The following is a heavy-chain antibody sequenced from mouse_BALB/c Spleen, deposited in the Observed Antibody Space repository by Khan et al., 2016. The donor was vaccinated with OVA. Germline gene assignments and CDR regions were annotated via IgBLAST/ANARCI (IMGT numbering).Heavy chain of an antibody. CDR1: GFTFSSYG. D-gene: IGHD1-1*01. V-gene: IGHV5-6-3*01. Sequence: EVELVESGGVLVQPGGSLKLSCAASGFTFSSYGMSWVRQTPDKRLELVATINSNGGSTYYPDSVKGRFTISRDNAKNTLYLQMSSLKSEDTAIYYCARGGDWYYGSSPFAYWGQGTLVTVSA. CDR3: ARGGDWYYGSSPFAY. J-gene: IGHJ3*01. CDR2: INSNGGST.